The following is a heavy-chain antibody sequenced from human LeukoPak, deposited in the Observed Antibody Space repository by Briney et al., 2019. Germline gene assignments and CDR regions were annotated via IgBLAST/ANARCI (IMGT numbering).Heavy chain of an antibody. CDR3: ARTTVTYFDY. V-gene: IGHV1-69*05. J-gene: IGHJ4*02. Sequence: ASVKVSCKASGGTFSSYAISWVRHAPGQGLEWMGRIIPIFGTANYAQKFQGRVTITTDESTRTAYMELSSLRSEDTAVYYCARTTVTYFDYWGQGTLVTVSS. CDR2: IIPIFGTA. D-gene: IGHD4-17*01. CDR1: GGTFSSYA.